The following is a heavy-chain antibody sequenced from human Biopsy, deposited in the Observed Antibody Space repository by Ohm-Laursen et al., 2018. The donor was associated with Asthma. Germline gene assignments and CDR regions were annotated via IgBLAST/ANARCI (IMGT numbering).Heavy chain of an antibody. D-gene: IGHD5-12*01. CDR2: ISYDGNHK. CDR3: AKRRGYSGHGNDY. CDR1: GFMFRSFG. Sequence: SLRLSCAASGFMFRSFGMHWVRQAPGKGLEWVAVISYDGNHKFYEDSVKGRFTTSRDNSKNTLYLQMNSLRTEDTAVYYCAKRRGYSGHGNDYWGQGTLVIVSS. J-gene: IGHJ4*02. V-gene: IGHV3-30*18.